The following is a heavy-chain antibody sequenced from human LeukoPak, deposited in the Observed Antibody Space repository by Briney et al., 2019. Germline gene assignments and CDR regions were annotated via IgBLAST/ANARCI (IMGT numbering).Heavy chain of an antibody. Sequence: GGSLRLSCAASGFTFSSYWMSWVRQAPGKGLEWVSAISSTSSYIYYADSVKGRFTISRDNAKNSLYLQMNSLRAEDTAAYYCARGLCGGDCYSDWGQGTLVTVSS. V-gene: IGHV3-21*01. CDR2: ISSTSSYI. J-gene: IGHJ4*02. CDR3: ARGLCGGDCYSD. D-gene: IGHD2-21*02. CDR1: GFTFSSYW.